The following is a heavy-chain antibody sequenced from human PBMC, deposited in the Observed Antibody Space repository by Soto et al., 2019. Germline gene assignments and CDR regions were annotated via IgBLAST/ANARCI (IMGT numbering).Heavy chain of an antibody. CDR2: IWYDGSNK. CDR3: ARDVVLEVVVPAAPPDVGMDV. J-gene: IGHJ6*02. CDR1: GFTFSSYG. V-gene: IGHV3-33*01. Sequence: HPGGSLRLSCAASGFTFSSYGMHWVRQAPGKGLEWVAVIWYDGSNKYYADSVKGRFTISRDNSKNTLYLQMNSLRAEDTAVYYCARDVVLEVVVPAAPPDVGMDVWGQGTTVTVSS. D-gene: IGHD2-2*01.